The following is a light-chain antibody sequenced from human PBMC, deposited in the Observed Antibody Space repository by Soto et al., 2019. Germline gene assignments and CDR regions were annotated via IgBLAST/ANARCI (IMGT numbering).Light chain of an antibody. Sequence: QSALTQPRSVSGSPGQSVTITCTGTSSDIGDYNSVSWYQQYPGKAPKLIIYDVIQRSSGVPDRFFGSKSGSTASLTIYGLQAEDEADHHCCSYVGSHTFVLFGGGTKLTVL. CDR1: SSDIGDYNS. CDR3: CSYVGSHTFVL. J-gene: IGLJ2*01. CDR2: DVI. V-gene: IGLV2-11*01.